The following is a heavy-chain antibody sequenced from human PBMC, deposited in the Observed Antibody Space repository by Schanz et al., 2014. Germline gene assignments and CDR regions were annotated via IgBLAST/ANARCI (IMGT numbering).Heavy chain of an antibody. J-gene: IGHJ3*02. D-gene: IGHD4-4*01. CDR1: GASISGSSDY. CDR2: IYYTGTT. CDR3: ARRDNYLSAFDI. V-gene: IGHV4-39*01. Sequence: QLQLQESGPGLVKPSETLSLTCTVSGASISGSSDYWGWIRQSPGKGLEWIGNIYYTGTTYYNPPLKSRFSLPVDTPKNQVSLKLPSLTAADTAVFYCARRDNYLSAFDIWGQGTMVTVSS.